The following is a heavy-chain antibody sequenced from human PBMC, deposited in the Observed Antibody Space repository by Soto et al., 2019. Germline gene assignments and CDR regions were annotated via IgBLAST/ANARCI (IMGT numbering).Heavy chain of an antibody. V-gene: IGHV4-59*08. D-gene: IGHD1-26*01. CDR3: ARHGILSGFEEGYFDY. CDR1: GGSISSYY. CDR2: IYYSGST. J-gene: IGHJ4*02. Sequence: SETLSLTCTVSGGSISSYYWSWIRQPPGKGLEWIGYIYYSGSTNYNPSLKSRMTISVETSKNQFSLELSAVTAADTAVYYCARHGILSGFEEGYFDYWGQGTLVTVSS.